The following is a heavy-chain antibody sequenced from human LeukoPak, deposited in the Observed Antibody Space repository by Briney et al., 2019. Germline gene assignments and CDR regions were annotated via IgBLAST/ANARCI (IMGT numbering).Heavy chain of an antibody. D-gene: IGHD2-2*01. CDR1: GYTFTGYY. CDR2: INPNSGGT. CDR3: ARYRPGKAALPAPTNWFDP. Sequence: ASVKVSCKASGYTFTGYYMHWVRQAPGQGLEWMGWINPNSGGTNYAQKFQGRVTMTRDTSISTAYMELSRLRSDDTAVYYCARYRPGKAALPAPTNWFDPRGQGTLVTVSS. J-gene: IGHJ5*02. V-gene: IGHV1-2*02.